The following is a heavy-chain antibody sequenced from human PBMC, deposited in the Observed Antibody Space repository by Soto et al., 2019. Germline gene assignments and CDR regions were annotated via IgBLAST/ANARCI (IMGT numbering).Heavy chain of an antibody. V-gene: IGHV1-69*13. Sequence: ASVKVSCKASGGTFSSYAISWVRQAPGQGLEWMGGIIPIFGTANYAQKFQGRVTITADESTSTAYMELSGLRSEDTAVYYCARGSYDSSGYGPWGHGTLVTVSS. CDR3: ARGSYDSSGYGP. CDR2: IIPIFGTA. CDR1: GGTFSSYA. J-gene: IGHJ5*02. D-gene: IGHD3-22*01.